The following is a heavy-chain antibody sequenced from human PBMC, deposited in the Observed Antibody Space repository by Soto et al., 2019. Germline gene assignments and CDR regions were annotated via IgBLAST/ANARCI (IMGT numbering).Heavy chain of an antibody. J-gene: IGHJ5*02. V-gene: IGHV1-3*01. CDR2: INAGNGNT. D-gene: IGHD3-22*01. CDR1: GYTFTSYA. Sequence: ASVKVSCKASGYTFTSYAMHWVRQAPGQRLEWMGWINAGNGNTKYSQKFQGRVTITRDTSASTAYMELSSLRSEDTAVYYCARDHRWYYYDSSGSQGFDPWGHGTLVTVSS. CDR3: ARDHRWYYYDSSGSQGFDP.